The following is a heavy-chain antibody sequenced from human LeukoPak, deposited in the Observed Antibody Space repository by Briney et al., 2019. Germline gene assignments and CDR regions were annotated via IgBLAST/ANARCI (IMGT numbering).Heavy chain of an antibody. D-gene: IGHD2-15*01. CDR1: GFTFDDYA. CDR2: ISGDGGST. Sequence: PGGSLRLSCAASGFTFDDYAMHWVRQAPGKGLEWVSLISGDGGSTYYADSVKGRFTISRDNSKNTLYLQMNSLRAEDTAVYYCARRGGGSCIDYWGQGTLVTVSS. J-gene: IGHJ4*02. V-gene: IGHV3-43*02. CDR3: ARRGGGSCIDY.